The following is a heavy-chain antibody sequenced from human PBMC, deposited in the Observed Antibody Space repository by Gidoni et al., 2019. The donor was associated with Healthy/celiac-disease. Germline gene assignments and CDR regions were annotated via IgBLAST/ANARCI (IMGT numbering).Heavy chain of an antibody. CDR2: IWYDGSNK. D-gene: IGHD6-6*01. J-gene: IGHJ6*03. CDR1: GFPFRCCC. Sequence: VHLVGSGGGVVQPWRSLRRSCSASGFPFRCCCLHWVRQAPGKGLGWVAVIWYDGSNKYYADSVKGRFTISRDNSKNTLYLQMNSLRAEDTAVYYCARGGGRIAARPWYYYYYMDVRGKGTTVTVSS. V-gene: IGHV3-33*01. CDR3: ARGGGRIAARPWYYYYYMDV.